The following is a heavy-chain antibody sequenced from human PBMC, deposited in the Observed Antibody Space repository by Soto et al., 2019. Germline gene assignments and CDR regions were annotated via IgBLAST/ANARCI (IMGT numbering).Heavy chain of an antibody. V-gene: IGHV4-38-2*01. D-gene: IGHD6-19*01. CDR3: ARVRSSGWYLDY. CDR1: GYSISSGYY. CDR2: IYHSGST. Sequence: SETLSLTCAVSGYSISSGYYWGWIRQPPGKGLEWIGSIYHSGSTYYNPSLKSRVTISVDTSKNQFSLKLSSVTAADTAVYYCARVRSSGWYLDYWGQGTLVTVSS. J-gene: IGHJ4*02.